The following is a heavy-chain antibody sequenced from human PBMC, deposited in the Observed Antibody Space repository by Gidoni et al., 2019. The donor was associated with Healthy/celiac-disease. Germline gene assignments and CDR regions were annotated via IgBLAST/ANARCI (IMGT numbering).Heavy chain of an antibody. J-gene: IGHJ1*01. CDR3: TTRRYYYDSSGYYHEYFQH. V-gene: IGHV3-15*01. D-gene: IGHD3-22*01. Sequence: EVQLVESGGGLVKPGGSLRLSCAASGFAFSNAWMSWVRQAPGKGLDWVVRIKSKTDDGTTDYAAPVKGRFTISRDDSTNTLYLQMNSLKTEDTAVYYCTTRRYYYDSSGYYHEYFQHWGQGTLVTVSS. CDR2: IKSKTDDGTT. CDR1: GFAFSNAW.